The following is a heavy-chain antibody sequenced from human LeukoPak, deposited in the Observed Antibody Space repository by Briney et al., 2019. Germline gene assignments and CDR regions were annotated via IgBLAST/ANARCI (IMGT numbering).Heavy chain of an antibody. CDR1: GFTFSSYA. V-gene: IGHV3-30-3*01. CDR3: AGGSSSSWYGGYWFDP. J-gene: IGHJ5*02. D-gene: IGHD6-13*01. Sequence: GGSLRLSCAASGFTFSSYAMHWVRQAPGKGLEWVAVISYDGSNKYYADSVKGRFTISRDNSKNTLYLQMNSLGAEDTAVYYCAGGSSSSWYGGYWFDPWGQGTLVTVSS. CDR2: ISYDGSNK.